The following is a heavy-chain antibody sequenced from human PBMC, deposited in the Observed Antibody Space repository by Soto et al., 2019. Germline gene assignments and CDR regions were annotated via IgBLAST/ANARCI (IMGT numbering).Heavy chain of an antibody. Sequence: VESGGGVVQPGRSLRLSCTDSGLTLTGHSMHWVRQAPGKGLEWMAGISYDGINEYYAESVKGRCTISRDRTDKTVYLEMNGLRLEDTAIYYCAGYTYGGGSDPPHESWGQGTLVTVSS. CDR3: AGYTYGGGSDPPHES. J-gene: IGHJ4*02. CDR1: GLTLTGHS. CDR2: ISYDGINE. V-gene: IGHV3-30-3*01. D-gene: IGHD3-10*01.